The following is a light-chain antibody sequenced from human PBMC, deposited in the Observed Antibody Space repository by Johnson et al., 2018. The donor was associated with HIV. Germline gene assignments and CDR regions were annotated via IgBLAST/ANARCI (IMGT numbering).Light chain of an antibody. V-gene: IGLV1-51*02. CDR1: SSNIGNNY. Sequence: QLVLTQPPSVSAAPGQKVTISCSGGSSNIGNNYVSWYQQLPGTAPKLLIYEKNKRPSGIPDRFSASKSGTSATLDITGLQTGDEADYYCGTWDSSLGAHYVFGSGTEVTVL. J-gene: IGLJ1*01. CDR2: EKN. CDR3: GTWDSSLGAHYV.